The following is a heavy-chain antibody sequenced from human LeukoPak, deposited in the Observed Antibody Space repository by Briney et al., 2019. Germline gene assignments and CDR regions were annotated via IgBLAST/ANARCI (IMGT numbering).Heavy chain of an antibody. CDR2: ISGSGGDT. J-gene: IGHJ4*02. V-gene: IGHV3-23*01. CDR1: GFAFSTSN. D-gene: IGHD3-10*01. Sequence: PGGSLRLSCAASGFAFSTSNMNWIRQTPGKGLEWVSGISGSGGDTYYADSVKGRFTISRDNSRNTLYLQMNSLRAEDTAVYYCATITMVRGVRNYFDYWGQGTLVTVSS. CDR3: ATITMVRGVRNYFDY.